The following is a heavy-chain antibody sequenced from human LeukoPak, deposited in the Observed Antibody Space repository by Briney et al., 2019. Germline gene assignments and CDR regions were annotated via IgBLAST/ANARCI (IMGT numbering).Heavy chain of an antibody. J-gene: IGHJ4*02. CDR2: INGNGNT. Sequence: ASVKVSCKASGYTFTSYAIHWVRQAPGQRLEWMGWINGNGNTKYSQEFQGRVTFTRDTSISTAYMELSRLRSDDTAVYYCARDGSSWRRFDYWGQGTLVTVSS. CDR1: GYTFTSYA. V-gene: IGHV1-3*01. D-gene: IGHD6-13*01. CDR3: ARDGSSWRRFDY.